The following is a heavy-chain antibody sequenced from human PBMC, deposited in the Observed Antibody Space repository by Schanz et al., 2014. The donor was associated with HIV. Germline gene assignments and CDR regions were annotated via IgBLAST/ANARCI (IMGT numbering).Heavy chain of an antibody. CDR1: GFNFITYG. CDR2: IWYDGSNK. CDR3: ATAAVTDYSDN. Sequence: QVQLVESGGGVVQPGTSLRLSCVASGFNFITYGMHWVRQAPGKGLEWVAVIWYDGSNKYYADSVKGRFTISRDNSKNTLYLQMNSLRGEDTAVYYCATAAVTDYSDNWGQGTLVTVSS. J-gene: IGHJ4*02. D-gene: IGHD4-17*01. V-gene: IGHV3-33*01.